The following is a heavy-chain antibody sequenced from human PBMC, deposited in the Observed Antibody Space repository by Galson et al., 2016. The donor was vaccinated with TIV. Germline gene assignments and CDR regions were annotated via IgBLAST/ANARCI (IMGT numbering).Heavy chain of an antibody. V-gene: IGHV6-1*01. CDR3: ARGRSGYNSTYYYYGMDV. D-gene: IGHD5-24*01. J-gene: IGHJ6*02. Sequence: CAISGDSVSSNSAAWNWIRQSPSRGLEWLGRTYYRSEWNSDYAVSVRSRIVIKADRSKNQFFLQLNSVTPEDTAVYFCARGRSGYNSTYYYYGMDVWGQGTTVSGSS. CDR2: TYYRSEWNS. CDR1: GDSVSSNSAA.